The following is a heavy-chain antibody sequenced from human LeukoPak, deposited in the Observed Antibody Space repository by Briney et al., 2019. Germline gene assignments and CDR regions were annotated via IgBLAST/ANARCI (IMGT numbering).Heavy chain of an antibody. CDR3: ARTVITTMRRFDY. D-gene: IGHD3-22*01. CDR1: GFTLSSYS. CDR2: ISSSSSYI. J-gene: IGHJ4*02. Sequence: PGGSLRLSCAASGFTLSSYSMNWVRQAPGEGLEWVSSISSSSSYIYYADSVKGRFTISRDNAKNSLYLQMNSLRAEDTAVYYCARTVITTMRRFDYWGQGTLVTVSS. V-gene: IGHV3-21*01.